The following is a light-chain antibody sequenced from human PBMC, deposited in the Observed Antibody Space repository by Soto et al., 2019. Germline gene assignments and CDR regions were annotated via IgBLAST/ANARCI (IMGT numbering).Light chain of an antibody. CDR2: GAS. V-gene: IGKV3-15*01. Sequence: IVLTHSPSVLSPPPLERANSSFIASQSVSSNLSWYQQKPGQSPRLLIYGASTRATGIPARFSGSGSGTEFTLTISSLQSEDFAVYYCQQYNNWPPSWTFGQGTKVDIK. CDR3: QQYNNWPPSWT. J-gene: IGKJ1*01. CDR1: QSVSSN.